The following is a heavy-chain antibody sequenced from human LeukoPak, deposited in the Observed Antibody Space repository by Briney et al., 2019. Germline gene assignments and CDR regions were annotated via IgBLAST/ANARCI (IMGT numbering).Heavy chain of an antibody. CDR3: ARDSYAGANWFDP. J-gene: IGHJ5*02. V-gene: IGHV1-69*05. CDR1: GGTFSSYA. D-gene: IGHD1-26*01. CDR2: IIPIFGTA. Sequence: SVKVSCKASGGTFSSYAISWVRQAPGQGREWMGGIIPIFGTAYYAQKFQGRVTITTDESTSTAYMELSSLRSEDTAVYYCARDSYAGANWFDPWGQGTLVAVSS.